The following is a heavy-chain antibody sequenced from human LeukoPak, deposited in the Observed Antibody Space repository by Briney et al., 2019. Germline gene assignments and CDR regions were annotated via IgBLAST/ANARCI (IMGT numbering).Heavy chain of an antibody. CDR1: GVSLSSSSYY. V-gene: IGHV4-39*01. CDR3: ARHTFYYYDSSGYYERPFDY. CDR2: ISYSRTT. J-gene: IGHJ4*02. Sequence: SETLSLTCTVSGVSLSSSSYYWGWIRQPPETGLGWIASISYSRTTYYNPSLKSRVTISMDTSKNQFSLKLSSVTAADTAVYYCARHTFYYYDSSGYYERPFDYWGQGTLVTVSS. D-gene: IGHD3-22*01.